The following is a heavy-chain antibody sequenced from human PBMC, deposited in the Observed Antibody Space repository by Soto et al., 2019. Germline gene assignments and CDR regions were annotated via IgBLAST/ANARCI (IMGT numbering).Heavy chain of an antibody. D-gene: IGHD6-13*01. CDR1: GDSISSGSYY. CDR2: IYNSGST. V-gene: IGHV4-39*07. Sequence: SETLSLTCAVSGDSISSGSYYWGWIRQPPGKGLEWIGNIYNSGSTYYNPSLKSRVIISIDKSQNPFSLKLRSFTAADTAVYYCATSYGNAWYTYWGQGTQVTVSS. CDR3: ATSYGNAWYTY. J-gene: IGHJ4*02.